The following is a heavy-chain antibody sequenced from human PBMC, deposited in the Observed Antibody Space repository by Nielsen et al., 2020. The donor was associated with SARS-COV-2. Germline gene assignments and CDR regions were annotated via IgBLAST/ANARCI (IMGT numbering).Heavy chain of an antibody. CDR2: ISWNSGSI. J-gene: IGHJ4*02. CDR3: AKEEGDSSGYYYNFDY. CDR1: GFTFSSYA. V-gene: IGHV3-9*01. Sequence: GGSLRLSCAASGFTFSSYAMHWVRQAPGKGLEWVSGISWNSGSIGYADSVKGRFTISRDNAKNSLYLQMNSLRDEDTALYYCAKEEGDSSGYYYNFDYWGQGTLVTVSS. D-gene: IGHD3-22*01.